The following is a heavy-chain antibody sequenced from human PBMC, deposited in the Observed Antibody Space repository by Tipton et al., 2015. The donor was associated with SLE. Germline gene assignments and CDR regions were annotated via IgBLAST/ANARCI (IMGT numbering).Heavy chain of an antibody. CDR3: ARGAAAATYYYYYMDV. D-gene: IGHD6-13*01. V-gene: IGHV4-31*03. J-gene: IGHJ6*03. CDR1: GGSISSGGYY. CDR2: MYYSGST. Sequence: TLSLTCTVSGGSISSGGYYWSWIRQHPGKGLEWIGYMYYSGSTYYNPSLKSRVSISVDTSKNQFSLKLSSVTAADTAVYYCARGAAAATYYYYYMDVWGKGTTVTVSS.